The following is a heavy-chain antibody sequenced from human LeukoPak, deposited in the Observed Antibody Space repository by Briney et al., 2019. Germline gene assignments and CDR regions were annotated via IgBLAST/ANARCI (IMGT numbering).Heavy chain of an antibody. V-gene: IGHV4-39*07. CDR2: IYYSGST. D-gene: IGHD6-13*01. Sequence: SETLSLTCTVSGGSISSSSYYWGWIRQPPGKGLEWIGSIYYSGSTYYNPSLKSRVTISVDTSKNQFSLKLSSVTAADTAVYYCARDYGVAAAGMSGYWGQGTLVTVSS. CDR3: ARDYGVAAAGMSGY. CDR1: GGSISSSSYY. J-gene: IGHJ4*02.